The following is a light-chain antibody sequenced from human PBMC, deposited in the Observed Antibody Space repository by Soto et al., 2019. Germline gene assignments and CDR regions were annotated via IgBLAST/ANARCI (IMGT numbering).Light chain of an antibody. CDR3: QQTNSFPLT. Sequence: DIQMTQSPSSVSASVGDRVTITCRASHDVNSWLAWYQQIPGTAPKLLIYTASVLQTGVPSRFSGSGSGTDFTLTISSLQPEDFATYYCQQTNSFPLTFGGGTKVEIK. CDR1: HDVNSW. J-gene: IGKJ4*01. V-gene: IGKV1-12*01. CDR2: TAS.